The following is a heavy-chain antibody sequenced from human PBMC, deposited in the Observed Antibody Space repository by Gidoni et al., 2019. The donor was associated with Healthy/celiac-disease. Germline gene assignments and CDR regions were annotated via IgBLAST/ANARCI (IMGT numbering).Heavy chain of an antibody. CDR3: ARDVSAARTYYYYGMDV. J-gene: IGHJ6*02. CDR1: GFTFSSYP. D-gene: IGHD6-6*01. Sequence: QVQLVESGGGVVQPGRSLRLAFAAAGFTFSSYPMNWVRQAPGKGLEWVAVISYDGSNKYYADSVKGRFTISRDNSKNTLYLQMNSLRAEDTAVYYCARDVSAARTYYYYGMDVWGQGTTVTVSS. CDR2: ISYDGSNK. V-gene: IGHV3-30-3*01.